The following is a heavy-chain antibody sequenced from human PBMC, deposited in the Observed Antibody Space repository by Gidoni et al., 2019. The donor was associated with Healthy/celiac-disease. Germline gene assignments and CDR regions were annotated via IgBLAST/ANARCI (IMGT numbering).Heavy chain of an antibody. V-gene: IGHV3-43*01. CDR2: INWDGGST. CDR1: GFTFDVYT. D-gene: IGHD1-26*01. CDR3: AKESVSSHVGATDSGGLDY. Sequence: EVQLVESGGVVVQPGGSLRLSCGASGFTFDVYTRHWVRQAPGKGLEWVSLINWDGGSTYNSDSLKGRFTISRDNSKNSLYLQINSLRTEDTALYYCAKESVSSHVGATDSGGLDYWGQGTLVTVSS. J-gene: IGHJ4*02.